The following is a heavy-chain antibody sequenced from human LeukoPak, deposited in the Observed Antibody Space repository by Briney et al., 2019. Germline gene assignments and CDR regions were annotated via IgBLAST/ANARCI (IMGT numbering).Heavy chain of an antibody. J-gene: IGHJ4*02. CDR2: IYNSGST. V-gene: IGHV4-31*03. D-gene: IGHD3-10*01. CDR3: ATRVISGRFLPYFDY. CDR1: GGSISNGGYY. Sequence: SQTLSLTCTVSGGSISNGGYYWSWIRQHPGKGLEWIGYIYNSGSTYYSPSLKSRVTISVDTSKNQFSLKLSSVTTADTAVYYCATRVISGRFLPYFDYWGQGTLVTVSS.